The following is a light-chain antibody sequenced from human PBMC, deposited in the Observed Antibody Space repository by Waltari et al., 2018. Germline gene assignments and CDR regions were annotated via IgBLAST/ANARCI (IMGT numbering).Light chain of an antibody. CDR1: QSVSSN. CDR3: QQYNNWPPAT. Sequence: EIVMTQSPATLSVSPGERATLSCRASQSVSSNLAWYQQKPGQAPRLLIYATSTRATGVPDRFSGSGSETEFTLTISSLQSEDFAVYYCQQYNNWPPATFG. CDR2: ATS. V-gene: IGKV3-15*01. J-gene: IGKJ3*01.